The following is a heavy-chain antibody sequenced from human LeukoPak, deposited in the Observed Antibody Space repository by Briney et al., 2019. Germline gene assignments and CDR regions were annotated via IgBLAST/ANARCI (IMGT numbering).Heavy chain of an antibody. D-gene: IGHD3-22*01. Sequence: GGSLRLSCAASGFTFSSYGMHWVRQAPGKGLEWVAVIWYDGSNKYYADSVKGRFIISRDNSKNTLYLQMNSLRAEDTAVYYCAKDPRRVVAAWYFDYWGQGTLVTVSS. CDR2: IWYDGSNK. V-gene: IGHV3-33*06. J-gene: IGHJ4*02. CDR3: AKDPRRVVAAWYFDY. CDR1: GFTFSSYG.